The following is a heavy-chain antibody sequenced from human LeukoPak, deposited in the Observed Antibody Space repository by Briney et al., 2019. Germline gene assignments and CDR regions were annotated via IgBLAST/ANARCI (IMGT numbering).Heavy chain of an antibody. CDR1: GGSISSGSYY. CDR3: ARDRKVNWFDH. V-gene: IGHV4-61*02. CDR2: IYTSGST. J-gene: IGHJ5*02. Sequence: SETLSLTCTVSGGSISSGSYYWSWIRQPAGKGLEWIGRIYTSGSTNYNPSLKSRVTISVDTSKNQFSLKLSSVTAADTAVYYCARDRKVNWFDHWGQGTLVSVSS.